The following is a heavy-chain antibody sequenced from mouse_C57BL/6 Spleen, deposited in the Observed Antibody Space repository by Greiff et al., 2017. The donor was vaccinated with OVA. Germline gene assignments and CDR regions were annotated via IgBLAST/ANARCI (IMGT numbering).Heavy chain of an antibody. Sequence: VQLQQPGAELAKPGASVKLSCKASGYTFTSYWMHWVKQRPGQGLEWIGYINPSSGYTNYNQKFKDKATLTADKSSSTAYMQLSSLTDEEFAVYYCARSFDAWFAYWGQGTLVTVSA. D-gene: IGHD1-2*01. CDR1: GYTFTSYW. CDR3: ARSFDAWFAY. J-gene: IGHJ3*01. CDR2: INPSSGYT. V-gene: IGHV1-7*01.